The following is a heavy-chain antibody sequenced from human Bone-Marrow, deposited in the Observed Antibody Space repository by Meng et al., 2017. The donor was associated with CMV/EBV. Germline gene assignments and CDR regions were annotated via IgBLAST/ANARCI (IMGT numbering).Heavy chain of an antibody. V-gene: IGHV3-21*04. CDR3: AKEAWRGTFDI. D-gene: IGHD3-3*01. CDR2: ISSSSSYI. J-gene: IGHJ3*02. CDR1: GFTFSSYS. Sequence: GGSLRLSCAASGFTFSSYSMNWVRQAPGKGLEWVSSISSSSSYIYYADSVKGRFTISRDNAKNSLYLQMNSLRTEDTALYYCAKEAWRGTFDIWGQGTMVTVSS.